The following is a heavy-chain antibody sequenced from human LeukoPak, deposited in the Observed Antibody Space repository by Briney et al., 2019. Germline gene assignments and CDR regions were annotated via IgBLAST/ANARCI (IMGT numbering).Heavy chain of an antibody. CDR3: ASQGWTPLYYFDY. Sequence: GGSLRLSCAASGFTFSSSAMNWVRQAPGKGLEWVSAISGSGGSTHYADSVKGRFTISRDNSKNTLYLQMNSLRAADTAVYYCASQGWTPLYYFDYWGQGALVTVSS. D-gene: IGHD3/OR15-3a*01. CDR1: GFTFSSSA. J-gene: IGHJ4*02. CDR2: ISGSGGST. V-gene: IGHV3-23*01.